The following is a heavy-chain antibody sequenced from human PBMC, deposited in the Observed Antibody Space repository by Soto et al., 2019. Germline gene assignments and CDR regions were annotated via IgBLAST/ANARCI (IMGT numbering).Heavy chain of an antibody. CDR2: IYWDDDK. CDR3: AHVGYCSGGSCYSPEILIDY. V-gene: IGHV2-5*02. J-gene: IGHJ4*02. D-gene: IGHD2-15*01. Sequence: SGPTLVKPTQTLTLTCTFSGFSLSTSGVGVGWIRQPPGKALEWLALIYWDDDKRYSPSLKSRLTITKDHSKNQTVLTMTNMDPVDTATYYCAHVGYCSGGSCYSPEILIDYWGQGTLVTVSS. CDR1: GFSLSTSGVG.